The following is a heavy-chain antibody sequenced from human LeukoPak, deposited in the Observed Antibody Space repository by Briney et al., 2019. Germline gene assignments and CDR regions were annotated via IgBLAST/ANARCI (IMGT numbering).Heavy chain of an antibody. CDR2: IIPIFGIA. CDR1: GGTFSSYA. V-gene: IGHV1-69*04. J-gene: IGHJ5*02. D-gene: IGHD3-9*01. Sequence: SVKVSCKASGGTFSSYAISWVRQAPGQGLEWMGRIIPIFGIANYAQKFQGRVTITADKSTSTAYMELSSLRSEDTAVYYCARDYYYDILTEDPDGNWFDPWGQGTLVTVSS. CDR3: ARDYYYDILTEDPDGNWFDP.